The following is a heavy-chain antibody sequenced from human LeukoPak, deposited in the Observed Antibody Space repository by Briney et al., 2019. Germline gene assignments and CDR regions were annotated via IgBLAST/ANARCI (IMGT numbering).Heavy chain of an antibody. V-gene: IGHV3-33*01. Sequence: GGSLRLSCAASGFTFSSYGMHWVRQAPGKGLEWVAVIWYDGSNKYYADSVKGRFTISRDNSKNTLYLQMNSLRAEDTAVYYRARRGGQYSSSSDNYYYYYMDVWGKGTTVTVSS. CDR2: IWYDGSNK. CDR1: GFTFSSYG. CDR3: ARRGGQYSSSSDNYYYYYMDV. J-gene: IGHJ6*03. D-gene: IGHD6-6*01.